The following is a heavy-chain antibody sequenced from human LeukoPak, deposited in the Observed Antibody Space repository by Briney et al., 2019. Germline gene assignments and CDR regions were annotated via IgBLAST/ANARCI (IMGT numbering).Heavy chain of an antibody. J-gene: IGHJ4*02. CDR2: IRSSIYGGTP. CDR1: GFTFREFA. D-gene: IGHD1-1*01. CDR3: SREWGNGNDLRPDS. V-gene: IGHV3-49*03. Sequence: GGSLRLSCTSSGFTFREFAVSWFRKAPGKGLEWMGFIRSSIYGGTPKAAASVKGRFIFSRDDSKGVAYLRMNSLKTDDTAVYYCSREWGNGNDLRPDSWGQGTLVTVSS.